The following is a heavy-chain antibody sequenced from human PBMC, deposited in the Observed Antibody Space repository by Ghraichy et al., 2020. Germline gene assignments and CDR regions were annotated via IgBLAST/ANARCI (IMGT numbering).Heavy chain of an antibody. CDR3: ARTLWIFGVVTDVNFDY. V-gene: IGHV4-61*01. CDR2: IYYSGST. Sequence: SETLSLTCTVSGGSVSSGSYYWSWIRQPPGKGLEWIGYIYYSGSTNYNPSLKSRVTISVDTSKNQFSLKLSSVTAADTAVYYCARTLWIFGVVTDVNFDYWGQGTLVTVSS. D-gene: IGHD3-3*01. CDR1: GGSVSSGSYY. J-gene: IGHJ4*02.